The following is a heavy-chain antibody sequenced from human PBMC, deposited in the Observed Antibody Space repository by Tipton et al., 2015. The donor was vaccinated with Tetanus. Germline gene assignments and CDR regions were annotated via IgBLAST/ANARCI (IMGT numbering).Heavy chain of an antibody. Sequence: TLSLTCTVSGGSLRGGDHYWSWIRQPPGKGLEWLAYVSSSGDSNSNYSLKSRITVSRDTSKNHFTLRLVSVTAADTAVYFCARANFEASKNGPVDSWGQGTLVIVSA. CDR2: VSSSGDS. J-gene: IGHJ4*02. V-gene: IGHV4-61*03. D-gene: IGHD2-8*01. CDR1: GGSLRGGDHY. CDR3: ARANFEASKNGPVDS.